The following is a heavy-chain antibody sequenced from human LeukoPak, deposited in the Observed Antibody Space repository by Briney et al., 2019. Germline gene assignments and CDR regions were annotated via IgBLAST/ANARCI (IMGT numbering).Heavy chain of an antibody. CDR3: ATVGGFCPSSNCYAYFDY. J-gene: IGHJ4*02. D-gene: IGHD2-2*01. V-gene: IGHV3-23*01. CDR2: LTGDGTGT. CDR1: GLTLSNSA. Sequence: GSLRLSFVASGLTLSNSAMTWVRQAPGKGLEWVSILTGDGTGTFYADSVKGRFSISRDISTNTLYLQMNSLGVDDTALYYCATVGGFCPSSNCYAYFDYWGQGSLVTVPS.